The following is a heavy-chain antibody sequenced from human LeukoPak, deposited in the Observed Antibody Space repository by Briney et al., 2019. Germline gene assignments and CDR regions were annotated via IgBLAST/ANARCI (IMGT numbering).Heavy chain of an antibody. CDR2: INPKNAGT. CDR3: AKTLYVRAVPGGLDY. J-gene: IGHJ4*02. CDR1: GYTFTGHY. D-gene: IGHD3-16*01. Sequence: VASVKVSCKASGYTFTGHYIHWVRQVPGQGLEWMGWINPKNAGTNYAQKFQGRVTMTRDTSISTVYMELSRLRSDDTAVYYCAKTLYVRAVPGGLDYWGQGTLVSVAS. V-gene: IGHV1-2*02.